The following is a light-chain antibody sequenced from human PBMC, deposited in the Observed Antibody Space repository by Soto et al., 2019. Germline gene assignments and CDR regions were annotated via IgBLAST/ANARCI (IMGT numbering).Light chain of an antibody. CDR1: SSNLVNNY. V-gene: IGLV1-51*01. CDR2: DND. Sequence: QSVLTQPPSVSAAPGQKVTLSCSGSSSNLVNNYVSWYQQLPGTAPKLLIYDNDDRPSGIPDRFSGSKSGMSATLAITGLQTGDEADYYCGTWDSGLSAVVFGGGTKLTVL. J-gene: IGLJ2*01. CDR3: GTWDSGLSAVV.